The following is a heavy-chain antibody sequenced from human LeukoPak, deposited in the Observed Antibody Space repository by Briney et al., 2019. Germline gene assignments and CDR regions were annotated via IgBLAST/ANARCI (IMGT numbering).Heavy chain of an antibody. V-gene: IGHV3-9*01. D-gene: IGHD3-10*01. J-gene: IGHJ5*02. CDR2: ISWNSGSI. CDR1: GFTFDDYA. CDR3: AKDTRATMVHQTNWFDP. Sequence: GGSLRLSCAASGFTFDDYAMHWVRQAPGKGLEWVLGISWNSGSIGYADSVKGRFTISRDNAKNSLYLQMNNLRAEDTALYYCAKDTRATMVHQTNWFDPWGQGTLVTVSS.